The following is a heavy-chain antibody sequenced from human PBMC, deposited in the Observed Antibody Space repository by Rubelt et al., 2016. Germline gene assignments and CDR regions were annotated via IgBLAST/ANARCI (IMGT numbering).Heavy chain of an antibody. CDR1: GGSISSYY. J-gene: IGHJ6*01. D-gene: IGHD2-2*01. CDR3: AREKLLSDYYYGMDV. Sequence: QVQLRESGPGLVKPSETLSLTCTVSGGSISSYYWSWIRQPSGKGLEWIGRIYTSGSTNYNPSLKSRVTMSVDTSKTQFSLKLSSVTAADTAVYNCAREKLLSDYYYGMDVWGQGTSVTVSS. CDR2: IYTSGST. V-gene: IGHV4-4*07.